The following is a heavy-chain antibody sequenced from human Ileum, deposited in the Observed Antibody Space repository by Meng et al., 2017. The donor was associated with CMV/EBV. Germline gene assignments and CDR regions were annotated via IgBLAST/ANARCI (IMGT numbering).Heavy chain of an antibody. CDR3: ARVPCSGGSCYHNWFDP. D-gene: IGHD2-15*01. CDR2: ISSSSSGV. CDR1: GFSFSSYS. Sequence: GGSLRLSCAASGFSFSSYSMNWVRQAPGKGLEWVSYISSSSSGVYYADSVKGRFTVSRDNAKNSLYLQMNSLRVEDTAVYYCARVPCSGGSCYHNWFDPWGQGILVTVSS. V-gene: IGHV3-48*04. J-gene: IGHJ5*02.